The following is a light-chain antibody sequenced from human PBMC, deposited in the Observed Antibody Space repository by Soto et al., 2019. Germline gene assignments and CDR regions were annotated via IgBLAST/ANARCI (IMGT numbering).Light chain of an antibody. Sequence: EIVLTQSPGTLSLSLGERATLSCRASQSVSSSYLAWYQQKPGQAPRLLIYGASNRASGIPGRFSGSGSGTDFTLTISRLEPEDFAVNYCHQYDKLPRTFGQGTKVEIK. V-gene: IGKV3-20*01. J-gene: IGKJ1*01. CDR3: HQYDKLPRT. CDR2: GAS. CDR1: QSVSSSY.